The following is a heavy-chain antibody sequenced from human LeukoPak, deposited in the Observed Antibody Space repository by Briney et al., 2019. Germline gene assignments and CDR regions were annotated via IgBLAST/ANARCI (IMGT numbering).Heavy chain of an antibody. D-gene: IGHD2-15*01. V-gene: IGHV1-18*04. J-gene: IGHJ4*02. CDR2: ISAYNGNT. Sequence: ASVNVSCKASGYTFTSYGISWVRQATGQGLEWMGWISAYNGNTNYAQKLQGRVTMTTDTSTSTAYMELRSLRSDDTAVYYCARMGIRCSGGSCYLFDYWGQGTLVTVSS. CDR1: GYTFTSYG. CDR3: ARMGIRCSGGSCYLFDY.